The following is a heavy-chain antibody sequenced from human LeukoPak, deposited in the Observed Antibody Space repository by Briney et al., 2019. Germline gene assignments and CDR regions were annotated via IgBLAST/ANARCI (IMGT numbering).Heavy chain of an antibody. V-gene: IGHV4-30-2*01. Sequence: SQTLSLTCAVSGVSISSGGYSWRWLRQPPGKGLEWIGSIYHSGSTYYNPSLKSPITISVDRSKTQFSLKLSSVTAADTAVYYCARGTYYYDSSGYYYHDAFDIWGQGTMVTVSS. CDR2: IYHSGST. CDR3: ARGTYYYDSSGYYYHDAFDI. D-gene: IGHD3-22*01. CDR1: GVSISSGGYS. J-gene: IGHJ3*02.